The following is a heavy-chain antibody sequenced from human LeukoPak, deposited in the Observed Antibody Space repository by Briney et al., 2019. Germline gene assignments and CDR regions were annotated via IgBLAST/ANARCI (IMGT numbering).Heavy chain of an antibody. CDR2: IYYSGST. CDR1: GGSISSGGYY. J-gene: IGHJ4*02. Sequence: SETLSLTCTVSGGSISSGGYYWSWIRQHPGKGLEWIGYIYYSGSTYYNPSLKSRVTISVDTSKNQFSLKLSSVTAADTAVYYCARAEYYYDSSEVLYYLDYWGQGTLVTVSS. V-gene: IGHV4-31*03. D-gene: IGHD3-22*01. CDR3: ARAEYYYDSSEVLYYLDY.